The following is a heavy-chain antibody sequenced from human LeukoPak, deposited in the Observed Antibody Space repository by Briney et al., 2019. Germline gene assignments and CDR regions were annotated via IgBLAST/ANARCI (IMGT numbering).Heavy chain of an antibody. CDR2: IYYSGST. V-gene: IGHV4-59*01. CDR3: ARDPGVQQGYYYYGMDV. J-gene: IGHJ6*02. CDR1: GGSISSYS. Sequence: PSETLSLTCTVSGGSISSYSWSWIRQPPGKGLEWIRYIYYSGSTNYNPSLKSRVTISVDTSKNQFSLKLSSVTAADTAVYYCARDPGVQQGYYYYGMDVWGQATTVTVSS. D-gene: IGHD6-13*01.